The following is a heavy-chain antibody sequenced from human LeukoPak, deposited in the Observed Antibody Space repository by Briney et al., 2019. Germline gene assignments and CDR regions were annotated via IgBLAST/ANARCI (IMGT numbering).Heavy chain of an antibody. CDR2: IYYSGST. CDR3: ARGASSSWFEDAFDI. Sequence: SETLSLTCTVSGGSISSYYWSWIRQPPWKGLEWIGYIYYSGSTNYNPSLKSRVTISVDTSKNQFSLKLSSVTAADTAVYYCARGASSSWFEDAFDIWGQGTMVTVSS. D-gene: IGHD6-13*01. J-gene: IGHJ3*02. CDR1: GGSISSYY. V-gene: IGHV4-59*01.